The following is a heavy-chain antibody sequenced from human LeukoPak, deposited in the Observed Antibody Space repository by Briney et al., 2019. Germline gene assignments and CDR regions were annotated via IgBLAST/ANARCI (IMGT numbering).Heavy chain of an antibody. D-gene: IGHD2-15*01. CDR1: GFTFSSYW. Sequence: GGSLRLSCAASGFTFSSYWMSWVRQAPGKGLEWVANIKQDVSEKYYVDSMKGRFTISRDNAKNSLYLQMNSLRAEDTAVYYCARVAQYCSGGSCYGDYYYMDVWGKGTTVTVSS. V-gene: IGHV3-7*01. J-gene: IGHJ6*03. CDR3: ARVAQYCSGGSCYGDYYYMDV. CDR2: IKQDVSEK.